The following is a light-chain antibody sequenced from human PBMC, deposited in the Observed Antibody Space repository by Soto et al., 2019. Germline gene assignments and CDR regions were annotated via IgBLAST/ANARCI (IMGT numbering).Light chain of an antibody. J-gene: IGKJ1*01. CDR1: QSVGSSY. CDR2: GAS. V-gene: IGKV3-20*01. CDR3: QQYITSPWT. Sequence: EVVLTQSPGTLSLSPGERATLSCGASQSVGSSYLAWYQQKPGQAPRLLIYGASTRATGIPDRFSGSGSGTEYTLTSSRLEPEDFAVYYCQQYITSPWTFGQGTKVEI.